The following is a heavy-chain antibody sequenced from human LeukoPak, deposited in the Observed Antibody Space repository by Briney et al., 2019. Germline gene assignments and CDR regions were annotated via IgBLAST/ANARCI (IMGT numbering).Heavy chain of an antibody. CDR1: GGSISSYY. CDR3: ARVDSSGYYLDY. J-gene: IGHJ4*02. CDR2: IYYSGST. D-gene: IGHD3-22*01. V-gene: IGHV4-59*01. Sequence: PSETLSLTRTVSGGSISSYYWSWIRQPPGKGLEWIGYIYYSGSTNYNPSLKSRVTISVDTSKNQFSLKLSSVTAADTAVYYCARVDSSGYYLDYWGQGTLVTVSS.